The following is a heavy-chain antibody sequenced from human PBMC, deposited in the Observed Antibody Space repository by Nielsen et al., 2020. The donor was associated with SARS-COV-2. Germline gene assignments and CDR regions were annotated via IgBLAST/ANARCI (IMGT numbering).Heavy chain of an antibody. CDR3: AREKVFEVEVVPAATYYYYGMDV. V-gene: IGHV1-2*06. CDR1: GYTFTGYY. Sequence: ASVKVSCKASGYTFTGYYMHWVRQAPGQGLEWMGRINPNSGGTNYAQKFQGRVTMTRDTSISTAYMELSRLRSDDTAVYYRAREKVFEVEVVPAATYYYYGMDVWGQGTTVTVSS. J-gene: IGHJ6*02. D-gene: IGHD2-2*01. CDR2: INPNSGGT.